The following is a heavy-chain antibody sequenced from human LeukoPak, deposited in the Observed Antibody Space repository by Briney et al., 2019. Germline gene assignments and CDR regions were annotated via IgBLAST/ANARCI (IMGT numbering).Heavy chain of an antibody. J-gene: IGHJ5*02. D-gene: IGHD2-2*01. CDR3: ARAMCSSSSCFFDP. CDR1: GYTFTNYD. CDR2: LNTNSGNT. V-gene: IGHV1-8*03. Sequence: ASVKVSCKASGYTFTNYDISWVRQATGQGLEWMGWLNTNSGNTGDAQKFQGRVTITRTTSINTAYMELRSLTSEDTVLYHCARAMCSSSSCFFDPWGQGTLVTVSS.